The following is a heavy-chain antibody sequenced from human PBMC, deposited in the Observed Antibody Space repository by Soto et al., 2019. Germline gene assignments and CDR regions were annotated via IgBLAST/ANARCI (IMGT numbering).Heavy chain of an antibody. J-gene: IGHJ4*02. V-gene: IGHV1-46*01. CDR3: AREPYYYDSSGYYPRRYFDY. CDR1: GYTFTSYY. CDR2: INPSGGST. D-gene: IGHD3-22*01. Sequence: ASVKVSCKASGYTFTSYYMHWVRQAPGQGIEWKGIINPSGGSTSYAQKLQGRVTMTRDTSTSTVYMELSSLRSEDTAVYYCAREPYYYDSSGYYPRRYFDYWGQGTLVTVSS.